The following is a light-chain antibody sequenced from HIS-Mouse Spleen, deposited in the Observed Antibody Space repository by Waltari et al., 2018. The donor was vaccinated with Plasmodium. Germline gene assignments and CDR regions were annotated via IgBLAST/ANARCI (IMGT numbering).Light chain of an antibody. CDR2: DVR. V-gene: IGLV2-11*01. CDR3: CSYAGSYTYV. Sequence: QSALTQPRSVSGSPGQSVTISCTGTSSDVGGYNYVSWYQQHPGKAPKLMIYDVRKRPAGVPDRVAGSKSGTTASLTISGLQAEDEADYYCCSYAGSYTYVFGPGTKVTVL. CDR1: SSDVGGYNY. J-gene: IGLJ1*01.